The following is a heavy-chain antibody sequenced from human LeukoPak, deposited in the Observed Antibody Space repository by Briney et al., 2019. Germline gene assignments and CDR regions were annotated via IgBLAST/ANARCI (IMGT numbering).Heavy chain of an antibody. Sequence: PGRSLRLSCAASGFTFSSYGMHWVRQAPGKGLEWVAVISYDGSNKYYADSVKGRFTISRDTSKNTLYLQMNSLRAEDTAVYYCARVEPSSSWPNDAFDIWGQGTMVTVSS. V-gene: IGHV3-30*03. CDR1: GFTFSSYG. J-gene: IGHJ3*02. D-gene: IGHD6-13*01. CDR2: ISYDGSNK. CDR3: ARVEPSSSWPNDAFDI.